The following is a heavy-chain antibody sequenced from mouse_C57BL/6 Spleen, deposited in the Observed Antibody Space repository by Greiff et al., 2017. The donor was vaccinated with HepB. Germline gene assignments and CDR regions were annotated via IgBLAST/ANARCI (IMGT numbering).Heavy chain of an antibody. V-gene: IGHV3-6*01. Sequence: EVQLVESGPGLVKPSQSLSLTCSVTGYSITSGYYWNWIRQFPGNKLEWMGYISYDGSNNYNPSLKNRISINRYTSKNQFFLKLNSVTTEDTATYYCARDSSYYGNYDAMDYWGQGTSVTVSS. D-gene: IGHD2-10*01. CDR3: ARDSSYYGNYDAMDY. CDR2: ISYDGSN. CDR1: GYSITSGYY. J-gene: IGHJ4*01.